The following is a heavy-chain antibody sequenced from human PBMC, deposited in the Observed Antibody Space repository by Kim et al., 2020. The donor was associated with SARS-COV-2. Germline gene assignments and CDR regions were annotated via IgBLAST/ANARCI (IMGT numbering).Heavy chain of an antibody. D-gene: IGHD2-15*01. Sequence: DSVKGLCTIARDTPKNSLYLKMNSLGAEDTALYYCAKAGGDCSGGSCLDYWGQGTLVTVSS. J-gene: IGHJ4*02. CDR3: AKAGGDCSGGSCLDY. V-gene: IGHV3-9*01.